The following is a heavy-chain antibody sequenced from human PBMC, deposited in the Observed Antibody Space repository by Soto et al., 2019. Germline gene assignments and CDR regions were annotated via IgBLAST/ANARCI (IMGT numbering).Heavy chain of an antibody. CDR1: GGSISSYD. D-gene: IGHD1-26*01. CDR3: ARRYGGNFDY. J-gene: IGHJ4*02. CDR2: IYYSGST. Sequence: LETKSLTCTVSGGSISSYDGSWIRQPPGKGLEWIGYIYYSGSTNYNPSLKSRVTISVDTSKNQFSLKLSSVTAADTAVYYCARRYGGNFDYWGQGTLVTVSS. V-gene: IGHV4-59*01.